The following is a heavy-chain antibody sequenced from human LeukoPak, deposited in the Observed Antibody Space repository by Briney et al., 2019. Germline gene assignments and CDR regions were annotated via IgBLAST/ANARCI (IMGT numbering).Heavy chain of an antibody. J-gene: IGHJ3*02. D-gene: IGHD5-12*01. CDR3: ARDVGYSGYDEDAFDI. V-gene: IGHV1-46*01. CDR1: GYTFTSYY. Sequence: ASVTVSCTASGYTFTSYYMHWVRQAPGQGLEWMGIINPSGGSTSYAQKFQGRVTMTRDTSTSTVYMELSSLRSEDTAVYYCARDVGYSGYDEDAFDIWGQGTMVTVSS. CDR2: INPSGGST.